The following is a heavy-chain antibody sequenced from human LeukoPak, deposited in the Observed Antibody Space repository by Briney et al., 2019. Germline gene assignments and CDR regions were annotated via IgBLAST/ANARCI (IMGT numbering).Heavy chain of an antibody. CDR3: TRPLNYDYYYYYMDV. J-gene: IGHJ6*03. V-gene: IGHV3-73*01. Sequence: GGSLRLSCAASGFTFSGSAMHWVRQASGKGLEWVGRIRSKANSYATVYAASVKGRFIISRDDSKNTAYLQMNSLKTEDTAVYYCTRPLNYDYYYYYMDVWGKGTTVTVSS. CDR2: IRSKANSYAT. D-gene: IGHD3-3*01. CDR1: GFTFSGSA.